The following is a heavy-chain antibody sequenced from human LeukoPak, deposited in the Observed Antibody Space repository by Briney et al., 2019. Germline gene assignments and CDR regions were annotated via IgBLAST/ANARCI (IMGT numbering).Heavy chain of an antibody. J-gene: IGHJ4*02. V-gene: IGHV1-18*01. Sequence: ASVKVSCKASGYTFTSYAMHWVRQAPGQGLEWMGWISAYNGNTNYAQKVQGRVTMTTDTSTSTAYMELRSLTSDDTAVYYCARHPGYCSSTNCYFDYWGQGTLVTVSS. CDR2: ISAYNGNT. CDR1: GYTFTSYA. CDR3: ARHPGYCSSTNCYFDY. D-gene: IGHD2-2*01.